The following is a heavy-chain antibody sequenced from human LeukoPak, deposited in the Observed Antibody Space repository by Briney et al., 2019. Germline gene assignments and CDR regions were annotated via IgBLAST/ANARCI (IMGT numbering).Heavy chain of an antibody. V-gene: IGHV3-33*08. D-gene: IGHD1-26*01. J-gene: IGHJ4*02. Sequence: GGSLRLSCAASGFTFSRYWMHWVRQAPGKGLEWVAVIWYDGSDKYYADSVKGRFTISRGNSKNTLYVQMNSLRAEDTAVYYCARGLVGAFDFWGQGNLVTVSS. CDR3: ARGLVGAFDF. CDR2: IWYDGSDK. CDR1: GFTFSRYW.